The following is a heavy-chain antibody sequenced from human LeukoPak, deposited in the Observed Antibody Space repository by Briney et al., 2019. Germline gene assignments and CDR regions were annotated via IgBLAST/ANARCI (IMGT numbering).Heavy chain of an antibody. CDR1: DYTFTAYY. D-gene: IGHD3-22*01. CDR3: ARVSRYYDSSGYCFDY. V-gene: IGHV1-69*13. CDR2: IIPIFGTA. J-gene: IGHJ4*02. Sequence: SVKVSCKASDYTFTAYYIHWVRQAPGQGLEWMGGIIPIFGTANYAQKFQGRVTITADESTSTAYMELSSLRSEDTAVYYCARVSRYYDSSGYCFDYWGQGTLVTVSS.